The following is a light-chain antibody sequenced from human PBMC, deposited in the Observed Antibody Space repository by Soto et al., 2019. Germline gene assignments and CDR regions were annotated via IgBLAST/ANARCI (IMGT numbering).Light chain of an antibody. V-gene: IGLV2-14*03. Sequence: QSALTQPASVSGSPGQSITICCTGTSSDIGDSNYVSWYQQHPGKAPKLVIYDVSNRPSGVSNRFSGSKSANTASLTISGLQAEDEADYYCSSFRSSSTSYVFGTGTKVTVL. CDR2: DVS. J-gene: IGLJ1*01. CDR1: SSDIGDSNY. CDR3: SSFRSSSTSYV.